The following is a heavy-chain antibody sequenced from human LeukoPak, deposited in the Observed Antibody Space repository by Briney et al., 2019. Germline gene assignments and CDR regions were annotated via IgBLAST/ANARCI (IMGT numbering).Heavy chain of an antibody. CDR3: ARGGGQRPFDY. CDR2: INPDSGGT. Sequence: ASVKVSCKASGYNFFIYGISWVRQAPGQGLEWMGWINPDSGGTNYAQKFQGRVTMTRDTSISTAYMELSRLRSDDTAVYYCARGGGQRPFDYWGQGTLVTVSS. V-gene: IGHV1-2*02. CDR1: GYNFFIYG. J-gene: IGHJ4*02. D-gene: IGHD5-24*01.